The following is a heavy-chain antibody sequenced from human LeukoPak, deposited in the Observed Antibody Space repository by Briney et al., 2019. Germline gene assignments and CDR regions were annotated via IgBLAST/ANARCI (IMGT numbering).Heavy chain of an antibody. Sequence: PSETLSLTCIVSGGSISSGMYYWSWIRQPAGKGLERIGRIYTSGSTNYNPSLKSRVTISVDTSKSQFSLKLTSVTAADTAVYYCARGGGSRWPFDYWGQGSLVTVSS. D-gene: IGHD6-13*01. CDR3: ARGGGSRWPFDY. CDR1: GGSISSGMYY. V-gene: IGHV4-61*02. CDR2: IYTSGST. J-gene: IGHJ4*02.